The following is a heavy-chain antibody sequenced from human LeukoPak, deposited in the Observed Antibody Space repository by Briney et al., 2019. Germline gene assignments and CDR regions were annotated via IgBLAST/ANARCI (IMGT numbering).Heavy chain of an antibody. J-gene: IGHJ4*02. D-gene: IGHD3-22*01. Sequence: PGGSLRLSCAASGFTFSSYAMSWDRQAPGKGLEWVSAMSGSGGSTYYADSVKGRFTISRDNAKNSLYLQMNSLRAEDTAVYYCARGSSGYPLGYWGQGTLVTVSS. CDR3: ARGSSGYPLGY. CDR2: MSGSGGST. V-gene: IGHV3-23*01. CDR1: GFTFSSYA.